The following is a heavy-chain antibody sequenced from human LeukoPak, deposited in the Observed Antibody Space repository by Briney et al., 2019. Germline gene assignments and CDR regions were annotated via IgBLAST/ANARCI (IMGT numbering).Heavy chain of an antibody. Sequence: SETLSLTCAVSGGSMTTRNYYWGWIRQPPGKGLEWIGSIYHSGSTYYNPSLKSRVTISVDTSKNQFSLKLSSVTAADTAVYYCARCRGSYSGGRYYYYYMDVWGKGTTVTVSS. D-gene: IGHD1-26*01. CDR3: ARCRGSYSGGRYYYYYMDV. CDR1: GGSMTTRNYY. V-gene: IGHV4-39*07. J-gene: IGHJ6*03. CDR2: IYHSGST.